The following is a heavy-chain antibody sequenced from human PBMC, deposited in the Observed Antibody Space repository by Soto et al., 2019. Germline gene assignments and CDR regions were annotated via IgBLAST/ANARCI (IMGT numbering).Heavy chain of an antibody. CDR2: IYYSGGT. V-gene: IGHV4-59*01. J-gene: IGHJ3*02. Sequence: SETLSLTCTVSGGSISSYYWSWIRQPPGKXLEWIGYIYYSGGTNYNPSLKSRVTISVDTSKNQFSLKLSSVTAADTAVYYCARRVTMVRGVIMIDAFDIWGQGTMVTVSS. D-gene: IGHD3-10*01. CDR1: GGSISSYY. CDR3: ARRVTMVRGVIMIDAFDI.